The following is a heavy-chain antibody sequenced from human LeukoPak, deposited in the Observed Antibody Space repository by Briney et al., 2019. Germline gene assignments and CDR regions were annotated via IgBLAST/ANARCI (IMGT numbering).Heavy chain of an antibody. D-gene: IGHD3-10*01. J-gene: IGHJ6*03. V-gene: IGHV4-61*02. CDR2: IYTSGST. CDR3: ARGTWFGELLFMDV. Sequence: SETLSLTCTVSGGSISSSSYYWGWIRQPAGKGLEWIGRIYTSGSTNYNPSLKSRVTLSVDTSKNQFSLKLSSVTAADTAVYYCARGTWFGELLFMDVWGKGTTVTISS. CDR1: GGSISSSSYY.